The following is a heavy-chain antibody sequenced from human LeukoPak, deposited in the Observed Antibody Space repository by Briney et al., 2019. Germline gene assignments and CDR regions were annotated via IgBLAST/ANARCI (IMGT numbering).Heavy chain of an antibody. V-gene: IGHV4-39*01. D-gene: IGHD3-22*01. J-gene: IGHJ4*02. CDR2: IYYSGST. CDR3: ARGRLRYDSSGYYKELPHFDY. CDR1: GGSISSSSYH. Sequence: SETLSLTCTVSGGSISSSSYHWGWIRQPPGKGLEWIGSIYYSGSTYYNPSLKSRVTISVDTSKNQFSLKLSSVTAADTAVYYCARGRLRYDSSGYYKELPHFDYWGQGTLVTVSS.